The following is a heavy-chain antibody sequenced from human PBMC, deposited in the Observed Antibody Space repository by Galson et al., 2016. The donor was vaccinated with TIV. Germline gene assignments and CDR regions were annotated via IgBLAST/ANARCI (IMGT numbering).Heavy chain of an antibody. D-gene: IGHD1-7*01. Sequence: SVKVSCKASGYTFTVNHIHWVRQAPGQGLEWMGWINAFSGATNYAQKFQGRVTITRDTSLSTDYMELRSLRSDDTAVYYCARDAPGGNYHDTFDFWGQGTMVTVSS. CDR2: INAFSGAT. J-gene: IGHJ3*01. CDR3: ARDAPGGNYHDTFDF. CDR1: GYTFTVNH. V-gene: IGHV1-2*02.